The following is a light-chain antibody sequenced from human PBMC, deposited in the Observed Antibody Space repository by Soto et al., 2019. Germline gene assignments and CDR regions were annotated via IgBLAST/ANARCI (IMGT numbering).Light chain of an antibody. Sequence: EGVLAQSPGTLSLSPGEKATLSCRASQSVSIKLAWYQQKPGQAPRLLIYDTSTRATGIPARFSGSGSGTDFSLTISSLEPGDFGVYYCQQRSNWVFGPGTKVDIK. J-gene: IGKJ3*01. CDR2: DTS. CDR1: QSVSIK. CDR3: QQRSNWV. V-gene: IGKV3-11*01.